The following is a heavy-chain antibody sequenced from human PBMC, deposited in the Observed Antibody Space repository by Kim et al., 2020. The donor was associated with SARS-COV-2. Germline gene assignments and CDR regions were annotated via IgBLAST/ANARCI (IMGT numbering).Heavy chain of an antibody. CDR3: ARDSCGADCYFLH. V-gene: IGHV3-33*01. Sequence: GGSLRLSCAASGFDLSDFGMHWVRQAPGKGLEWVANIWYDGNNKDYGDSVKGRFTISRDTAKNIVFLHMDSLRAEDTGTYFCARDSCGADCYFLHWGQGSLVTVSS. D-gene: IGHD2-21*02. CDR1: GFDLSDFG. CDR2: IWYDGNNK. J-gene: IGHJ4*02.